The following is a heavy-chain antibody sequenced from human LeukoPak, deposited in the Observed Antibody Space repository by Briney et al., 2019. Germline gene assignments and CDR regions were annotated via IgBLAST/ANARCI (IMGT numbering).Heavy chain of an antibody. CDR2: IKQDGSEK. Sequence: GALRLSCAASGFTFNSYWMSWIRPAPGKRMEWVANIKQDGSEKYYVDSVKGRFTISRDNAKNSLYLQMNSLRAEDTAVYYCASIEYYYDSSGYYPFDYWGQGTLVTVSS. J-gene: IGHJ4*02. CDR3: ASIEYYYDSSGYYPFDY. CDR1: GFTFNSYW. V-gene: IGHV3-7*01. D-gene: IGHD3-22*01.